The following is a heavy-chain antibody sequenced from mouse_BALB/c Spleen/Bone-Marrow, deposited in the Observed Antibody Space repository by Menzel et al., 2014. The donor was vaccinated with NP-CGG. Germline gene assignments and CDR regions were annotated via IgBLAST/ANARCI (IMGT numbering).Heavy chain of an antibody. D-gene: IGHD1-1*01. CDR1: GYTFSSYW. J-gene: IGHJ1*01. CDR2: ILPGSGST. V-gene: IGHV1-9*01. CDR3: AREDGLWYFDV. Sequence: QVQLQQPGAELMKPGASVKISCKATGYTFSSYWIEWVKQRPGHGLEWIGEILPGSGSTNYNEKFKGKATFTADTSSNTAYMQRSSLTSEDSAVYYCAREDGLWYFDVWGAGTTVTVSS.